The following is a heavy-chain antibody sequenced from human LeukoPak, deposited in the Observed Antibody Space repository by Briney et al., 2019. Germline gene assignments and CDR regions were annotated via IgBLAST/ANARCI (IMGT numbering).Heavy chain of an antibody. J-gene: IGHJ4*02. Sequence: GASVKVSCKSSVYTFTSYGISWVRQAPGQGLEWMGWISAYNGNTNYAQKLQGRDTMNTDTSTSTAYMELRSLRSDDTAVYYCARDSILWFGELSDYWGKGTLVTVSS. CDR1: VYTFTSYG. CDR3: ARDSILWFGELSDY. D-gene: IGHD3-10*01. CDR2: ISAYNGNT. V-gene: IGHV1-18*01.